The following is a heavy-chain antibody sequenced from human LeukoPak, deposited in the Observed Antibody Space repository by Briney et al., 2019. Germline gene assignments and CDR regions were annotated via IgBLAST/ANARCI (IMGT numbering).Heavy chain of an antibody. J-gene: IGHJ4*02. Sequence: GGSLRLSCAASGFTFSSYAMSWVRQAPGKGLEWVSAISGSGGSTYYADSVKGRFTIPRDNSKNTLYLQMNSLRAEDTAVYYCAKDPVLRFLEWSPYYFDYWGQGTLVTVSS. CDR2: ISGSGGST. V-gene: IGHV3-23*01. D-gene: IGHD3-3*01. CDR3: AKDPVLRFLEWSPYYFDY. CDR1: GFTFSSYA.